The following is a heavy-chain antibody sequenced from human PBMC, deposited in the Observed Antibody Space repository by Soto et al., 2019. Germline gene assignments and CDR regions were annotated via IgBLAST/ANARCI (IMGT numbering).Heavy chain of an antibody. V-gene: IGHV3-23*01. D-gene: IGHD6-13*01. CDR3: ARRSSSWYFDY. Sequence: EVQLLESGGGLVQPGGSLRLSCAASGFTFSNYAMNWVRQAPGKGLEWVSVISGSGGSTYYADSVKGRFTISRDSSKNTLYLQMNSLRAEDTAVYYCARRSSSWYFDYWGQGTLVTVSS. CDR1: GFTFSNYA. J-gene: IGHJ4*02. CDR2: ISGSGGST.